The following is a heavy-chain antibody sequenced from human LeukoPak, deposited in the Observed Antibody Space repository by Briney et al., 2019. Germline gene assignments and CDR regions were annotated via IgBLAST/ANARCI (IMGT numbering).Heavy chain of an antibody. D-gene: IGHD6-19*01. CDR3: ARAKQWLVQVSAFDI. CDR1: GFTFSIYS. V-gene: IGHV3-48*01. Sequence: GGSLRLSCAASGFTFSIYSMNWVRQAPGKGLEWISYISSSSTTIYYADSVKGRFTISRNNAKNSLYLEMNSLRAEDTAVYYCARAKQWLVQVSAFDIWGQGTMVTVSS. CDR2: ISSSSTTI. J-gene: IGHJ3*02.